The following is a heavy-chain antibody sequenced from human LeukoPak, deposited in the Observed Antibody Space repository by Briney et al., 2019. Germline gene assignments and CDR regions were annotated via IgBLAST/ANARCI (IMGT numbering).Heavy chain of an antibody. J-gene: IGHJ3*02. V-gene: IGHV3-30*03. D-gene: IGHD2-2*01. CDR1: GFIFSSYG. CDR2: ISHDGSHQ. CDR3: ASGDTSAFDI. Sequence: GGSLRLSCAASGFIFSSYGIHWVRQAPGKGLQWVAVISHDGSHQYYADSVKGRFTISRDNSKNMLYLQMNSLRAEDTAVYYCASGDTSAFDIWGQGTMVTVS.